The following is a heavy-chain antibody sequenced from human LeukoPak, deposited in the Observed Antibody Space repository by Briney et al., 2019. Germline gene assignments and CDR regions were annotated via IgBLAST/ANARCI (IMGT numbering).Heavy chain of an antibody. V-gene: IGHV4-39*07. J-gene: IGHJ4*02. D-gene: IGHD6-19*01. Sequence: SETLSLTCTVSGGSISSSSYYWGWIRQPPGKGLEWIGSIYYSGSTYYNPSLKSRVTISVDTSKNQFSLKLSSVTAADTAVYYCARDISRGYSSGWDHWGQGTLVTVSS. CDR3: ARDISRGYSSGWDH. CDR1: GGSISSSSYY. CDR2: IYYSGST.